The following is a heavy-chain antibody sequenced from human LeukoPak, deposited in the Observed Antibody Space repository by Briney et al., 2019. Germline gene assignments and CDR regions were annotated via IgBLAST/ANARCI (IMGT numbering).Heavy chain of an antibody. CDR1: GFTFSSYE. V-gene: IGHV3-30*02. D-gene: IGHD4-17*01. J-gene: IGHJ5*02. CDR3: ATGVLTTVTTAFDP. Sequence: GGSLRLSCAASGFTFSSYEMNWVRQAPGKGLEWVAFIRYDGSNKYYADSVKGRFTISRDNAENTLYLQMNGLRAEDTAVYYCATGVLTTVTTAFDPWGQGTLVTVSS. CDR2: IRYDGSNK.